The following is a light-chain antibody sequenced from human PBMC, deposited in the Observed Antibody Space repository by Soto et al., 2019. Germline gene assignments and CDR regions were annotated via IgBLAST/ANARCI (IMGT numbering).Light chain of an antibody. CDR1: QSVSSN. J-gene: IGKJ1*01. Sequence: EIVLTQSRDTLSVSPGESATLSCIASQSVSSNLAWYQQKPGQAPRLLIYGASTRATGIPARFSGSGSGTEFTLTISSLQSEDFAVYYCQQYNNWPRWTFGQGTKVDI. CDR2: GAS. V-gene: IGKV3-15*01. CDR3: QQYNNWPRWT.